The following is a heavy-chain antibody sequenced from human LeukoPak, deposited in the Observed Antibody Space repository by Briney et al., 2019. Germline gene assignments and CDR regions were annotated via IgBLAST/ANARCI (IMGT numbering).Heavy chain of an antibody. CDR1: GGSISSGDYY. CDR2: IYYSGST. V-gene: IGHV4-30-4*01. Sequence: PSETLSLTCTVSGGSISSGDYYWSWIRQPPGKGLEWIGYIYYSGSTYYNPSLKSRVTISVDTSKNQFSLKLSSVTAADTAVYYCARQIVVVPAAILGWFDPWGQGTLVTVSS. D-gene: IGHD2-2*02. CDR3: ARQIVVVPAAILGWFDP. J-gene: IGHJ5*02.